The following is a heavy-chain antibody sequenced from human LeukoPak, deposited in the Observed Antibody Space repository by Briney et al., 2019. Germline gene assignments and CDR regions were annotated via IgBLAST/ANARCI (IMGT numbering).Heavy chain of an antibody. CDR1: GGSISSYY. V-gene: IGHV4-59*08. D-gene: IGHD6-13*01. Sequence: SETLSLTCTVSGGSISSYYWSWIRQPPGKGLEWIGYIYYSGSTNYNPSLKSRVTISVDTSKNQFSLKLSSVTAADTAVYYCARHRPIAAAVYFDYWGQGTLVTVSS. CDR3: ARHRPIAAAVYFDY. CDR2: IYYSGST. J-gene: IGHJ4*02.